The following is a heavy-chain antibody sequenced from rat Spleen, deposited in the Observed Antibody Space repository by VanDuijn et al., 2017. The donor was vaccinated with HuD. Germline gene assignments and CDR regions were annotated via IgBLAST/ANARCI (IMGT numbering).Heavy chain of an antibody. CDR3: SRRHYGYTDYFDY. V-gene: IGHV5-31*01. D-gene: IGHD1-11*01. CDR2: ITNASGRT. J-gene: IGHJ2*01. CDR1: GFTFSSYW. Sequence: EVHLVETGGGLVLPGRSLKLSCVASGFTFSSYWMYWIRQAPGKGLEWVASITNASGRTYYPDSVKGRFTISRDNAKRTLYLQMDSLRSEDTATYYCSRRHYGYTDYFDYWGQGVMVTVSS.